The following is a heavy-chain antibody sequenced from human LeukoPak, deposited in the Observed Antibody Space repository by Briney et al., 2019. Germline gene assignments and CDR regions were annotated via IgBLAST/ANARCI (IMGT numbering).Heavy chain of an antibody. J-gene: IGHJ4*02. CDR1: GFTFSSYG. CDR2: ISYDGSNK. Sequence: GGSLRLYCAASGFTFSSYGMHWVRQAPGKGLEWVAVISYDGSNKYYADSVKGRFTISRDNSKNTLYLQMNSLRAEDTAVYYCAKGALYYYDSSGYLDFWGQGTLVTVSS. V-gene: IGHV3-30*18. CDR3: AKGALYYYDSSGYLDF. D-gene: IGHD3-22*01.